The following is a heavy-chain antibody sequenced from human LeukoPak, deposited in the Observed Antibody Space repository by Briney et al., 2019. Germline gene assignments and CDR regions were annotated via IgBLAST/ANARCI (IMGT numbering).Heavy chain of an antibody. CDR3: AKDGAGQWLVPPGWFDP. D-gene: IGHD6-19*01. CDR1: GFFFTSYA. V-gene: IGHV3-23*01. CDR2: ISASGRRT. Sequence: PGGSLRLSCAASGFFFTSYAMTWVRQTPGKGLEWVATISASGRRTSYEDRVQGRFTISIDNSKETVYLQMDSLRDDDTAVYYCAKDGAGQWLVPPGWFDPWGQGTLVTVSS. J-gene: IGHJ5*02.